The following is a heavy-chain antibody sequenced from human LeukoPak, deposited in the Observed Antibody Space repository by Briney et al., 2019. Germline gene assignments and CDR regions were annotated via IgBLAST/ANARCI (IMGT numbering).Heavy chain of an antibody. CDR3: ARDLKYMDV. V-gene: IGHV3-66*02. J-gene: IGHJ6*03. CDR1: GFTVSSNY. Sequence: PGGSLRLSCAASGFTVSSNYMSWVRQAPGKGLEWVSIIYSGGSTYYTDSVKGRFTISRDSSRNTLYLQMNSLRAEDTAVYYCARDLKYMDVWGKGTTVTVSS. CDR2: IYSGGST.